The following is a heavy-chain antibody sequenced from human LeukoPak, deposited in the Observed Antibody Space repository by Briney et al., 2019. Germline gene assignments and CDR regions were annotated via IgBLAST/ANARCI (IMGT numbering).Heavy chain of an antibody. CDR3: ARTLFAELHAIDY. Sequence: GGSLRLSCAASGFTFSDYGIHWVRQAPGKGLEWVAVIWYDGSNKYYADSVKGRFTISRDNSKNTLFLQMDGLRAEDTAVYYCARTLFAELHAIDYWGQGSLVTVSS. V-gene: IGHV3-33*01. J-gene: IGHJ4*02. D-gene: IGHD3-10*01. CDR2: IWYDGSNK. CDR1: GFTFSDYG.